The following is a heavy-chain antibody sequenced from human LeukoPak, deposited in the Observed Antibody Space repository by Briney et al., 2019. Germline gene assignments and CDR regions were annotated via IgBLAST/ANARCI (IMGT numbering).Heavy chain of an antibody. CDR2: IYSRGST. V-gene: IGHV4-39*07. CDR3: ARGSWRLRGINWFDP. J-gene: IGHJ5*02. Sequence: PSETLSLTCSVSGGSISSSSNYWGWIRQPPGKGLEWIGNIYSRGSTYYNPSLKSRVTISVDTSKNQFSLKLSSVTAADTAVYYCARGSWRLRGINWFDPWGQGTLVTVSS. CDR1: GGSISSSSNY. D-gene: IGHD2-21*01.